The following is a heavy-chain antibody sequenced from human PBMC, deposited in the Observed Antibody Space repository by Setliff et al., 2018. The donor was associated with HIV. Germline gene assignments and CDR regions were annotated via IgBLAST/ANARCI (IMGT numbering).Heavy chain of an antibody. CDR1: GASISGYY. Sequence: SETLSLTCTVSGASISGYYWSWIRQAAGKGLEWIGRIETSGGNIDSNPSFKSRVTMSGDTPKNQFSLKLSSVTAADTAVYYCARVRLTMIMMVDYFDQWGQGTLVTVSS. V-gene: IGHV4-4*07. D-gene: IGHD3-22*01. CDR2: IETSGGNI. CDR3: ARVRLTMIMMVDYFDQ. J-gene: IGHJ4*02.